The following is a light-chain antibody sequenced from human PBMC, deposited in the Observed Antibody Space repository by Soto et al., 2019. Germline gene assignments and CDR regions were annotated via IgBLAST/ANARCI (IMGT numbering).Light chain of an antibody. CDR3: QKYHSALGT. CDR1: QGISNY. V-gene: IGKV1-27*01. Sequence: DIQMTQSPSSLSASVGDRVTITCRASQGISNYLAWYQQKPGKVPKLLIYAASTLQSGVPSRFSGSGSGTDFTLTISSLQHEDVATYYCQKYHSALGTVGQGTKVDIK. CDR2: AAS. J-gene: IGKJ1*01.